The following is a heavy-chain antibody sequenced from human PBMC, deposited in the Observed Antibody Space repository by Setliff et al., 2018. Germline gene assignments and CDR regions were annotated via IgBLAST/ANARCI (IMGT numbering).Heavy chain of an antibody. CDR3: AREQWLDPPGYYYMDV. D-gene: IGHD6-19*01. Sequence: PSETLSLTCTVSGASVSSNIYYWSWIRQPPGRGLEWIGCIYNSGSTNYNPSLKSRVTMSVDTSKNQFSLKLSSVTAADMAVYYCAREQWLDPPGYYYMDVWAKGTTVTVSS. CDR2: IYNSGST. CDR1: GASVSSNIYY. J-gene: IGHJ6*03. V-gene: IGHV4-61*01.